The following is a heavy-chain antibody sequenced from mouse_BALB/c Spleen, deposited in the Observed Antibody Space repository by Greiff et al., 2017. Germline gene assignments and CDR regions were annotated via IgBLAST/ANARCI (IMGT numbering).Heavy chain of an antibody. J-gene: IGHJ4*01. CDR1: GYTFTSYY. CDR2: INPSNGGT. V-gene: IGHV1S81*02. CDR3: TRFRGYDYDYAMDY. Sequence: QVQLKESGAELVKPGASVKLSCKASGYTFTSYYMYWVKQRPGQGLEWIGEINPSNGGTNFNEKFKSKATLTVDKSSSTAYMQLSSLTSEDSAVYYCTRFRGYDYDYAMDYWGQGTSVTVSS. D-gene: IGHD2-4*01.